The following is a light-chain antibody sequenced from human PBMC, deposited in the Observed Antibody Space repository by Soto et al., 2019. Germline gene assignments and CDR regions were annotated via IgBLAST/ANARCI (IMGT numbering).Light chain of an antibody. J-gene: IGLJ3*02. CDR1: SSDIGAYDH. CDR2: EVS. V-gene: IGLV2-8*01. Sequence: QSALTQPASVSGSPGQSITISCSGTSSDIGAYDHVAWFQQFPGKTPKLMIFEVSRRPSGVPDRFSGSKSGNTASLTVSGLQAEDEADYYCSSYAGRNTWVFGGGTKLTVL. CDR3: SSYAGRNTWV.